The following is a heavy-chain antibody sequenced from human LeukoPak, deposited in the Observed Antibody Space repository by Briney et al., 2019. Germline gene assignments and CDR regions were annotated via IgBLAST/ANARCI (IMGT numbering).Heavy chain of an antibody. V-gene: IGHV4-59*08. Sequence: SETLSLTCTVSGGSISSYYWSWIRQPPGKGLEWIGYIYYSGSTTYNPSLKSRVTISVDTSKNQFSLKLSSVTAADTAVYYCARQSAAAGTDYFDYWGQGTLVTVSS. J-gene: IGHJ4*02. CDR1: GGSISSYY. CDR3: ARQSAAAGTDYFDY. D-gene: IGHD6-13*01. CDR2: IYYSGST.